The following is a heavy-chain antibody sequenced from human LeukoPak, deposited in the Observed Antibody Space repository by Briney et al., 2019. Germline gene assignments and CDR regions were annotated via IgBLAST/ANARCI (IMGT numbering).Heavy chain of an antibody. CDR3: ARDEGMDYGHYGGAFDI. V-gene: IGHV3-48*01. Sequence: GGSLRLSCAASGFTFSSYSMNWVRQAPGKGLEWVSYISSSSSTIYYADSVKGRFTISRDNAKNLLYLQMNSLRAEDTAVYYCARDEGMDYGHYGGAFDIWGQGTMVTVSS. CDR1: GFTFSSYS. D-gene: IGHD4-17*01. J-gene: IGHJ3*02. CDR2: ISSSSSTI.